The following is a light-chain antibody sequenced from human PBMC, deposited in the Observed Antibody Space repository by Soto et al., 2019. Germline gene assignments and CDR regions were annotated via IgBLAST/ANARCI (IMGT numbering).Light chain of an antibody. J-gene: IGKJ1*01. CDR3: QQYNNWPWT. Sequence: EIVMTQSPATLSVSPGERATLSCRASQSVSSNLAWYQHTPGQAPRLLIYGASTRATGIPARFSGSGSGTEFTLTISSLQSADFAVYYCQQYNNWPWTFGQGTKVEIK. CDR2: GAS. CDR1: QSVSSN. V-gene: IGKV3-15*01.